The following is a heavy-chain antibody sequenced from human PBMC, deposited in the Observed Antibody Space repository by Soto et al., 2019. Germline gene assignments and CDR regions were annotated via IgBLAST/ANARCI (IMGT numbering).Heavy chain of an antibody. V-gene: IGHV4-61*05. J-gene: IGHJ4*02. CDR3: AGPFWSGGA. D-gene: IGHD3-3*01. CDR1: GGPITSRTYS. Sequence: PSETLSLTCAVSGGPITSRTYSWGWIRQTPGKGLEWIGYVYHRGDTDYNASLKNRVNISVDTSKNQFSLKLSSVTAADTAVYYCAGPFWSGGAWGQGTLVTVSS. CDR2: VYHRGDT.